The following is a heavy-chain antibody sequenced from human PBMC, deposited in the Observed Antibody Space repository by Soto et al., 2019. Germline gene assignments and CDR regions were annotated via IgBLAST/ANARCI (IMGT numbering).Heavy chain of an antibody. CDR2: ISSSSSYI. D-gene: IGHD5-18*01. CDR1: GFTFSSYS. CDR3: ARGRPAWIQLGNWFDP. V-gene: IGHV3-21*01. J-gene: IGHJ5*02. Sequence: GGSLRLSCAASGFTFSSYSMNWVRQAPGKGLEWVSSISSSSSYIYYADSVKGRFTISRDNAKNSLYLQMNSLRAEDTAVYYCARGRPAWIQLGNWFDPWGQGTLVTVSS.